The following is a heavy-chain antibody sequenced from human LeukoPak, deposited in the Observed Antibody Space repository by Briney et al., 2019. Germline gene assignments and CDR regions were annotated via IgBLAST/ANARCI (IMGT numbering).Heavy chain of an antibody. J-gene: IGHJ3*02. D-gene: IGHD1-26*01. CDR2: IIPILGIA. CDR1: GGTFSSYA. CDR3: ARASIVGVTPLAFDI. V-gene: IGHV1-69*04. Sequence: SVKVSCKASGGTFSSYAISWVRQAPGQGLEWIGRIIPILGIANYAQKFQGRVTITADKSTSTAYMELSSLRSEDTAVYYCARASIVGVTPLAFDIWGQGTMVTVSS.